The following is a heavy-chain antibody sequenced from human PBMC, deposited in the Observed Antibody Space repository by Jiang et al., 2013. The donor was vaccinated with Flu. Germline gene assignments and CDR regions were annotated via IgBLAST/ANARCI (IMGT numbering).Heavy chain of an antibody. CDR1: GFTFSSYA. CDR3: ARVERMAGTCTDV. Sequence: RLSCAASGFTFSSYAMSWVRQAPGKGLEWVSSISSSTTYISYADSVKGRFTISRDNAKNSLYLQMNSLRADDSAVYYCARVERMAGTCTDVWGQGTTVTVSS. D-gene: IGHD6-19*01. J-gene: IGHJ6*02. CDR2: ISSSTTYI. V-gene: IGHV3-21*01.